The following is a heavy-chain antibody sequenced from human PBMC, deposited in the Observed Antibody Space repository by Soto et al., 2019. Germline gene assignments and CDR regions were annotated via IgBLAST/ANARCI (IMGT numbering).Heavy chain of an antibody. CDR2: INPNSGAT. V-gene: IGHV1-2*02. J-gene: IGHJ3*02. CDR1: GYTFTGYH. Sequence: ASVKVSCKASGYTFTGYHIHWVRQAPGQGLEWMGWINPNSGATNYAQRFQGRVTMTRATSINTAYMELSWLRSDGTAVYYCARGLYYYDSDAFDMWGQGTMVTVSS. CDR3: ARGLYYYDSDAFDM. D-gene: IGHD3-22*01.